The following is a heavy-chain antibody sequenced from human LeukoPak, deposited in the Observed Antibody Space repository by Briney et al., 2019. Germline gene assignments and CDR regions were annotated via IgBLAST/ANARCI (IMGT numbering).Heavy chain of an antibody. CDR3: ARDIVVVVAHQNHGLLGLDY. D-gene: IGHD2-15*01. V-gene: IGHV3-48*04. J-gene: IGHJ4*02. CDR1: GFTFSTYS. CDR2: ISGSSSTI. Sequence: GGSLRLSCAASGFTFSTYSMNWVRQAPGKGLEWVSYISGSSSTIYYADSVKGRFTISRDNAKNSLYLQMNSLRAEDTAVYYCARDIVVVVAHQNHGLLGLDYWGQGTLVTVSS.